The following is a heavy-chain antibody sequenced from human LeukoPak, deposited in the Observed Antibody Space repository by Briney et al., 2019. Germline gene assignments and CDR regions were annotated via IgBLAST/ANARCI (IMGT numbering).Heavy chain of an antibody. CDR1: GFSFSRYW. CDR2: IKPDGSEI. D-gene: IGHD2-15*01. J-gene: IGHJ3*02. CDR3: VREYCSGGSCSDAFDI. Sequence: GESLRLSCAASGFSFSRYWMSWVRQAPVRGLEWVANIKPDGSEIYYVDSVKGRFTISRDNAKNSLYLQMNSLRAEDTALYYCVREYCSGGSCSDAFDIWGQGTMVTVSS. V-gene: IGHV3-7*01.